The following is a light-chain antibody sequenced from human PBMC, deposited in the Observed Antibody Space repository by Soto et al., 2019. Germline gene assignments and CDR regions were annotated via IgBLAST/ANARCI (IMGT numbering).Light chain of an antibody. J-gene: IGKJ4*01. CDR2: WAS. CDR3: QQYYSPFS. Sequence: DFVLTQSPDSLTVSLGERATINCKSSQSLLYSSNNRNYLAWYQQKPGQPPKVLIYWASTRESGVPDRFDGSGSGTDFTLTISSLQAEDVAVYYCQQYYSPFSFGGGTRVEIK. CDR1: QSLLYSSNNRNY. V-gene: IGKV4-1*01.